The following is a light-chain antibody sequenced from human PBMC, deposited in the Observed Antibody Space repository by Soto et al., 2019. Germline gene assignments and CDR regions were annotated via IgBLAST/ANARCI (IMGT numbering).Light chain of an antibody. Sequence: QSVLTQPASVSGSPGQSITISCTGTNSDVGGYNYVSWFQHHPGKAPKLMIYEVSNRPSGVSNRFSGSKSGNTASLTISGLQAEDEADYYCNSYTSSSTPYVFGTGTKLTVL. V-gene: IGLV2-14*01. CDR1: NSDVGGYNY. CDR3: NSYTSSSTPYV. J-gene: IGLJ1*01. CDR2: EVS.